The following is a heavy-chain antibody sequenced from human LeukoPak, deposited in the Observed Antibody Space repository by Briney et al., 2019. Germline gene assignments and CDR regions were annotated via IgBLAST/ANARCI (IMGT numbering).Heavy chain of an antibody. CDR2: ISGSGGST. J-gene: IGHJ1*01. Sequence: EAGGSLRPSCAASGFTFSSYAMSWVRQAPGKGLEWVSAISGSGGSTYYADSVKGRFTISRDNSKNTLYLQMNSLRAEDTAVYYCAKFSEVTTAEYLQHRGQGTLVAVSS. V-gene: IGHV3-23*01. CDR3: AKFSEVTTAEYLQH. CDR1: GFTFSSYA. D-gene: IGHD2-21*02.